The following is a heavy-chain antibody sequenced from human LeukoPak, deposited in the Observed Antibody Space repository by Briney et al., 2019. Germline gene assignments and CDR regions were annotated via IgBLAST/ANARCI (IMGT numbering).Heavy chain of an antibody. V-gene: IGHV4-59*01. CDR1: GGSISSYY. Sequence: SETLSLTCTVSGGSISSYYWSWIRQPPGKGPEWIGYIYYSGSTNYNPSLKSRVTISVDTSKNQFSLKLSSVTAADTAVYYCARYGSGFNWFDPWGQGTLVTVSS. D-gene: IGHD3-10*01. CDR2: IYYSGST. CDR3: ARYGSGFNWFDP. J-gene: IGHJ5*02.